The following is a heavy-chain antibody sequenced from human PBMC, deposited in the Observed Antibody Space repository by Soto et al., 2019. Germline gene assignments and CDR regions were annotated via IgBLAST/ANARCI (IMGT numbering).Heavy chain of an antibody. CDR1: GYTFTSYY. D-gene: IGHD3-22*01. Sequence: ASVKASCKESGYTFTSYYMHWVRQAPGQGLEWMGIINPSGGSTSYAQKFQGRVTMTRDTSTSTVYMELSSLRSEDTAVYYCERDRSTSGYYWARDIWGQGTMVTVSS. CDR2: INPSGGST. J-gene: IGHJ3*02. CDR3: ERDRSTSGYYWARDI. V-gene: IGHV1-46*01.